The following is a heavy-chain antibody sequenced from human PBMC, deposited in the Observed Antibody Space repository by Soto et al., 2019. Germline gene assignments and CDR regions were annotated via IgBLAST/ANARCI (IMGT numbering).Heavy chain of an antibody. V-gene: IGHV1-58*01. CDR3: AAVPMTTVTSYFDY. J-gene: IGHJ4*02. CDR1: GFTFTSSA. D-gene: IGHD4-4*01. CDR2: IVVGSGNT. Sequence: SVKVSCKASGFTFTSSAVQWVRQARGRRLEWIGWIVVGSGNTNYAQKFQERVTITRDMSTSTAYMELSSLRSEDTAVYYCAAVPMTTVTSYFDYWGQGTLVTVSS.